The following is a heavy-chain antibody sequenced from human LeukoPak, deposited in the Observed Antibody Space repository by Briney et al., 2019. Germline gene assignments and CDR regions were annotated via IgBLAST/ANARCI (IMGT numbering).Heavy chain of an antibody. CDR3: ARRIISGYTDY. Sequence: SETLSLSCAVSGGSISSNNWWSWVRQPPGRGLEWIGEIYHSGSTNYNPSLKSRVTISVDKAKNQFSLKLTSVTAADTAVYFCARRIISGYTDYWGQGTLVSLSS. D-gene: IGHD3-10*01. V-gene: IGHV4-4*02. CDR2: IYHSGST. J-gene: IGHJ4*02. CDR1: GGSISSNNW.